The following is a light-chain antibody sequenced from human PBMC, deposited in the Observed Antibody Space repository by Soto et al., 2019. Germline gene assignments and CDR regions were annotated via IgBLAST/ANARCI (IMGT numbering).Light chain of an antibody. CDR1: QSVLYSSNNKND. CDR2: WAS. V-gene: IGKV4-1*01. J-gene: IGKJ1*01. CDR3: QQDDSTPQT. Sequence: DIVMTQSPDSLAVSLGERATINCKSSQSVLYSSNNKNDLAWYQQKPGQPPKLLIYWASTRESGVPDRFSGSGSGTDFTLTISSLQAEDVAVYYCQQDDSTPQTFGQGTKVYIK.